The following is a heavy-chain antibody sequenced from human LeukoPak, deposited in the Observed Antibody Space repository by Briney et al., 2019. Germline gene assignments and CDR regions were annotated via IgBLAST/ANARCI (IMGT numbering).Heavy chain of an antibody. CDR2: FYYSGST. V-gene: IGHV4-59*02. J-gene: IGHJ5*02. CDR1: GXSVSGYY. Sequence: SETLSLTCTVSGXSVSGYYGSWIRQPPGKGLEWIGYFYYSGSTNYNPSLKSRVTISVDTSENQFSLKLTSVTAADTAVYYCARDREYSSSGLVWFDPWGHGILVTVSS. D-gene: IGHD6-6*01. CDR3: ARDREYSSSGLVWFDP.